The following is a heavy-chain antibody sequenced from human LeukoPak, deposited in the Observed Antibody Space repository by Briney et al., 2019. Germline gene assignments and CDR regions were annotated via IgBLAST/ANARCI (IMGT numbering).Heavy chain of an antibody. Sequence: SETLSLTCAVYGGSFSGYYWSWIRQPPGKGLEWIGEINHSGSTNHNPSLKSRVTISVDTSKNQFSLKLSSVTAADTAVYYCARGGPRYCSGGSCYPRYYYYGMDVWGQGTTVTVSS. J-gene: IGHJ6*02. CDR2: INHSGST. CDR1: GGSFSGYY. D-gene: IGHD2-15*01. CDR3: ARGGPRYCSGGSCYPRYYYYGMDV. V-gene: IGHV4-34*01.